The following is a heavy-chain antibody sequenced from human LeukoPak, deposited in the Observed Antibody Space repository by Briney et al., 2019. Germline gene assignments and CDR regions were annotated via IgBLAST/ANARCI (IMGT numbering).Heavy chain of an antibody. D-gene: IGHD2-2*01. V-gene: IGHV4-4*07. CDR2: IYHSGST. J-gene: IGHJ3*02. CDR3: AREDQLPRGVGAFDI. Sequence: SETLSLTCTVSGGSISSYYWSWIRQPAGKGLKWIGEIYHSGSTNYNPSLKSRVTMSVDKSKNQFSLKLSSVTAADTAVYYCAREDQLPRGVGAFDIWGQGTMVTVSS. CDR1: GGSISSYY.